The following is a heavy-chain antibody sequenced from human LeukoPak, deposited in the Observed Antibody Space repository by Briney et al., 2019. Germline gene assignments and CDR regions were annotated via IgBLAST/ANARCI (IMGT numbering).Heavy chain of an antibody. CDR2: IAGNGVAT. J-gene: IGHJ4*02. CDR3: AKVHSVTTPPPAY. CDR1: GFTFSGCS. V-gene: IGHV3-23*01. D-gene: IGHD1-14*01. Sequence: GGSLRLSCAASGFTFSGCSMTWVRQAPGKGLEWVSAIAGNGVATYYADSVKGRFTISRDNSKNTLYLQMNSLRAEDTALYYCAKVHSVTTPPPAYWGQGTLVTVSS.